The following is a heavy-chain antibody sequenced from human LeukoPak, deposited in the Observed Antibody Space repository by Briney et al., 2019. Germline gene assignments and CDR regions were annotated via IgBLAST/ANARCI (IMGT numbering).Heavy chain of an antibody. J-gene: IGHJ5*02. CDR1: GYTFTSYD. Sequence: ASVKVSCKASGYTFTSYDINWVRQAPGQGLEWMGWINPNSGGTNYAQKFQGRVTMTRDTSISTAYMELSRLRSDDTAVYYCARTADIVVVVAADLNWFDPWGQGTLVTVSS. CDR3: ARTADIVVVVAADLNWFDP. D-gene: IGHD2-15*01. CDR2: INPNSGGT. V-gene: IGHV1-2*02.